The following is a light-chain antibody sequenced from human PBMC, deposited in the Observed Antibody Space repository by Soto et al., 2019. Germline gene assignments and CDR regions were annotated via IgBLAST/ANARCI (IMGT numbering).Light chain of an antibody. V-gene: IGLV2-18*02. CDR1: RSDIGSYSR. Sequence: QSVLTQPPSVSGSPGQSVTISCTGTRSDIGSYSRVSWYQQPPGTAPKLRIYEVSNRPSGVPDRFAGSKSGNTASLIISGLQAEDEADYYCRSYTTSGTYVCGTGTKVTVL. CDR2: EVS. J-gene: IGLJ1*01. CDR3: RSYTTSGTYV.